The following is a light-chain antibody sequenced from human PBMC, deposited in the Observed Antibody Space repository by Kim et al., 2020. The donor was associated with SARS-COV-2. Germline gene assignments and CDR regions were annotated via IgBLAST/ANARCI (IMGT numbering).Light chain of an antibody. Sequence: ASIGDRVTITCRASQNINSLLNWYQKKSGTAPKLLIYGASSLQYGVPSRFSGSGSGTDFTLTISGLQLDDFATYYCQQSYNSPRTFGQGTKVDIK. CDR1: QNINSL. CDR2: GAS. J-gene: IGKJ1*01. V-gene: IGKV1-39*01. CDR3: QQSYNSPRT.